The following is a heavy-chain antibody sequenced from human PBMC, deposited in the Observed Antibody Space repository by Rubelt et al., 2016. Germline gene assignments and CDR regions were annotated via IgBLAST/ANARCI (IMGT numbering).Heavy chain of an antibody. CDR3: ARVMITFGGVIEVGWFDP. D-gene: IGHD3-16*02. J-gene: IGHJ5*02. CDR2: ISAYNGNT. V-gene: IGHV1-18*01. CDR1: GYTFTSYG. Sequence: QVQLVQSGAEVKKPGASVKVSCKASGYTFTSYGISWVRQAPGQGLEWMGWISAYNGNTKYAPKVQGRVTMTTDTSTSTAYMELRSLRSDDTAVYYCARVMITFGGVIEVGWFDPWGQGTLVTVSS.